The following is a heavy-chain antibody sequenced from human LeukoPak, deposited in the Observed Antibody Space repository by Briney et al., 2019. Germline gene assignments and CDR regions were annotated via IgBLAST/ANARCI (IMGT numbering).Heavy chain of an antibody. CDR3: ARSAR. J-gene: IGHJ4*02. CDR1: GFTSGTSW. Sequence: GGPLRLSCAASGFTSGTSWMSWVRQAQGKGLEWVANINQDGRAQYYVDSVKGRFTISRDNAKSSLYLQMNSLRAEDTAVYYCARSARWGQGTLVTVSS. V-gene: IGHV3-7*01. CDR2: INQDGRAQ.